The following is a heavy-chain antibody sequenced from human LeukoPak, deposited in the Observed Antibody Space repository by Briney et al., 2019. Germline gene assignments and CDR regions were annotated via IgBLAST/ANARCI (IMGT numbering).Heavy chain of an antibody. CDR1: GGSISSYY. V-gene: IGHV4-4*07. CDR2: IYTSGST. Sequence: SETLSLTCTVSGGSISSYYWSWIRQPAGKGLEWIGRIYTSGSTNYNPSLKSRVTMSVDTSKNQSSLKLSSVTAADTAVYYCARDRYYDILTGHNNWFDPWGQGTLVTVSS. CDR3: ARDRYYDILTGHNNWFDP. D-gene: IGHD3-9*01. J-gene: IGHJ5*02.